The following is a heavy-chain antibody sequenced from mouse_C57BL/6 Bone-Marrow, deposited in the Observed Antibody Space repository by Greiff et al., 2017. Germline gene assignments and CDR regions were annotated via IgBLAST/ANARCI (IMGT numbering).Heavy chain of an antibody. CDR1: GFNIKDDY. J-gene: IGHJ3*01. CDR3: TRGRAAWFAY. V-gene: IGHV14-4*01. Sequence: VQLKESGAELVRPGASVKLSCTASGFNIKDDYMHWVKQRPEQGLEWIGWIDPENGDTEYASKFKGKGTITAATSSDTAYLQLSRLTSEDTAVYYCTRGRAAWFAYWGQGTLVTVSA. D-gene: IGHD3-3*01. CDR2: IDPENGDT.